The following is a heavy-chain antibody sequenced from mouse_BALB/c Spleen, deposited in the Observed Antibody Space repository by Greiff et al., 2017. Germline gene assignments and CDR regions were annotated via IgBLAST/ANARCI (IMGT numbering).Heavy chain of an antibody. J-gene: IGHJ2*01. CDR1: GYSITSDYA. V-gene: IGHV3-2*02. Sequence: VQLQQSGPGLVKPSQSLSLTCTVTGYSITSDYAWNWIRQFPGNKLEWMGYISYSGSTSYNPSLKSRISITRDTSKNQFFLQLNSVTTEDTATYYCARSGLGRGGFDYWGQGTTLTVSS. CDR2: ISYSGST. D-gene: IGHD4-1*01. CDR3: ARSGLGRGGFDY.